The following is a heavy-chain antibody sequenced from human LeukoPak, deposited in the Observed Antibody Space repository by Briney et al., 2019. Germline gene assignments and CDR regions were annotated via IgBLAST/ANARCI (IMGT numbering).Heavy chain of an antibody. D-gene: IGHD4-17*01. CDR1: GFTFSSYA. CDR3: ATPTGY. Sequence: GGSLRLSCAASGFTFSSYAMHWVRQAPGKGLEWVAVISYDGSNKYYADSVEGRFTISRDNSKNTLYLQMNSLRAEDTAVYYCATPTGYWGQGTLVTVSS. J-gene: IGHJ4*02. V-gene: IGHV3-30-3*01. CDR2: ISYDGSNK.